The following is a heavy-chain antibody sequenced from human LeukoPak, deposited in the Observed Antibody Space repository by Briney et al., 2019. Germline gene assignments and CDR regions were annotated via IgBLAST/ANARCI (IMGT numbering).Heavy chain of an antibody. V-gene: IGHV3-74*01. CDR2: IKYDGSYT. D-gene: IGHD1-1*01. J-gene: IGHJ4*02. Sequence: GGSLRLPCATSGFTLSLAWMHWVRQAPGKGLEWVSRIKYDGSYTNYADSVKGRFTISRDNARNTLSLHMISLRAEDTAVYFCVRDGDAYNFDFWGQGVLVTVSS. CDR3: VRDGDAYNFDF. CDR1: GFTLSLAW.